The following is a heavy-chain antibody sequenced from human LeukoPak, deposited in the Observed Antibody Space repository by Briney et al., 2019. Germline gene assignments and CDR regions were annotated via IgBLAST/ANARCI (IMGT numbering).Heavy chain of an antibody. Sequence: GGSLRLSCAASGFTFSSFAMSWVGQAPGRGRDGVSAVSFRIDTTYYADSVKGRFTISRDNSKSTLYLQMDSLRVEDTALYYCAKDNEGYYMDVWGKGTTVTVSS. J-gene: IGHJ6*03. D-gene: IGHD1-1*01. CDR2: VSFRIDTT. CDR3: AKDNEGYYMDV. CDR1: GFTFSSFA. V-gene: IGHV3-23*01.